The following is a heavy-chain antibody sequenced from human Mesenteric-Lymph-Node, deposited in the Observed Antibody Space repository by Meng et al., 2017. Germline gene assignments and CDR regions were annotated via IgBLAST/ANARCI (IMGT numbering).Heavy chain of an antibody. Sequence: GGSLRLSCTASGFTFGDYAMSWVRQAPGKGLEWVGFIRSKAYGGTTEYAASVKGRFTISRDDSKSIAYLQMNSLKTEDTAVYYCTRDVPPTYYDYVWGSYRPYYFDYWGQGTLVTVSS. D-gene: IGHD3-16*02. CDR3: TRDVPPTYYDYVWGSYRPYYFDY. J-gene: IGHJ4*02. CDR2: IRSKAYGGTT. CDR1: GFTFGDYA. V-gene: IGHV3-49*04.